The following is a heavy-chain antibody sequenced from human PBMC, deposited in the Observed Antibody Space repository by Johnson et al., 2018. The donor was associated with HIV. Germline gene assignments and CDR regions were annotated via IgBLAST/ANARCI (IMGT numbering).Heavy chain of an antibody. V-gene: IGHV3-7*05. Sequence: VQLVESGGGLVQPGGSLRPSCAASGITFSNYWMGWVRQAPGKGLEWVANIKEDGSEKYSVESVKGRFTISRDNAKKSLYLQMNSLRGADTAVYYCARMKRGWYVVIDIWGQGTMVTVSS. CDR3: ARMKRGWYVVIDI. J-gene: IGHJ3*02. D-gene: IGHD6-19*01. CDR1: GITFSNYW. CDR2: IKEDGSEK.